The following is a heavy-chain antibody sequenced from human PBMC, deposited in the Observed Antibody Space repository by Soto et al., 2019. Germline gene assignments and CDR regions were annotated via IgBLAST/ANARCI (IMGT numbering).Heavy chain of an antibody. Sequence: GGSLRLSCAASGFTFSSYGMHWVRQAPGSGLEWVAVISYDGSNKYYADSVKGRFTISRDNSKNTPYLQMNSLGAEDTDVYYCAKDLGVAVGLTHYYYGMDVWGLGATVTVSS. J-gene: IGHJ6*02. CDR3: AKDLGVAVGLTHYYYGMDV. CDR2: ISYDGSNK. V-gene: IGHV3-30*18. D-gene: IGHD6-19*01. CDR1: GFTFSSYG.